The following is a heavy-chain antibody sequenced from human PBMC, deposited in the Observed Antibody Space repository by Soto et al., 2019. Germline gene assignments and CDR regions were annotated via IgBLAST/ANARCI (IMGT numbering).Heavy chain of an antibody. CDR2: IYHSGNT. V-gene: IGHV4-38-2*01. D-gene: IGHD7-27*01. J-gene: IGHJ3*01. CDR1: GYSISSGYS. Sequence: SETLSLTCAVSGYSISSGYSWGWIRQSPGKGLELLGTIYHSGNTYYNPSVNSRVTISIDMSKNQFSLELSSVTASETAVYFCATQSRNWGWGAFDVWGQGKMVT. CDR3: ATQSRNWGWGAFDV.